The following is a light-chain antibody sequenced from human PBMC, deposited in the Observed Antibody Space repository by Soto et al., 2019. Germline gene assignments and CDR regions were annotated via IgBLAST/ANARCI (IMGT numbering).Light chain of an antibody. CDR2: LGS. J-gene: IGKJ2*01. CDR3: MQALQTPYT. V-gene: IGKV2-28*01. Sequence: DIVMTQSPLSLPVTPGEPASISCRSSQSLLHSNGYNYLAWYLQKPGQSPQLLISLGSNRAAGVPDRFGGSGPGTDFTLKISRVEAEDVGVYYGMQALQTPYTFGQGTKLEIK. CDR1: QSLLHSNGYNY.